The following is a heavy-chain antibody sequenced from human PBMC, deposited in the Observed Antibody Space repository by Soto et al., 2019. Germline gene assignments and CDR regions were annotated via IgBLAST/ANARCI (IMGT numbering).Heavy chain of an antibody. D-gene: IGHD3-3*02. Sequence: AASVKVSCKAAGYTFSAYTMNWVRQAPGQSLEWMGWINVGSGNTRYSQNFQGRVSITRDTSASTVYMELTCLKSEDTAMYYCARDTETLGPRANDALDIWGQGTMVTVSS. J-gene: IGHJ3*02. CDR1: GYTFSAYT. CDR3: ARDTETLGPRANDALDI. V-gene: IGHV1-3*01. CDR2: INVGSGNT.